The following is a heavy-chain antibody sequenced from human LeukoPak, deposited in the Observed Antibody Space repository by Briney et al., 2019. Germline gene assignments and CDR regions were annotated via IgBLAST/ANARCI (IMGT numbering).Heavy chain of an antibody. CDR3: ARDDPRIAAAVGY. J-gene: IGHJ4*02. D-gene: IGHD6-13*01. Sequence: SGTLSLTCAVSGGSISSSNWWSWVRQPPGKGLEWIGEIYHSGSTNYNPSLKSRVTISADKSKNQFSLKLSSVTAADTAVYYCARDDPRIAAAVGYWGQGTLVTVSS. CDR2: IYHSGST. CDR1: GGSISSSNW. V-gene: IGHV4-4*02.